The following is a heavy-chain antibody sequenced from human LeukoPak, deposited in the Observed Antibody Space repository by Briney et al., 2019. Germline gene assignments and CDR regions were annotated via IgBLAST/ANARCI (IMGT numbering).Heavy chain of an antibody. CDR3: AREGGGDSSSWTLNWFDP. J-gene: IGHJ5*02. CDR2: INPNSGGT. Sequence: EASVKVSCKASGYTFTGYYMHWVRQAPGQGLEWMGWINPNSGGTNYAQKFQGRVTMTRDTSISTAYMELSRLRSDDTAVYYCAREGGGDSSSWTLNWFDPWGQGTLVTVSS. D-gene: IGHD6-13*01. CDR1: GYTFTGYY. V-gene: IGHV1-2*02.